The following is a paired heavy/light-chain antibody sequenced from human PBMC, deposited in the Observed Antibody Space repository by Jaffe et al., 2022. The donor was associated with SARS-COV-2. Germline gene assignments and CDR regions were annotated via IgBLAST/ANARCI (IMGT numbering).Light chain of an antibody. J-gene: IGKJ1*01. CDR2: KAS. Sequence: EILLTQTPLSLPVTLGQPASISCGSSQSLVHSDGNTYLSWFLQRPGQSPRLLIYKASSRFSGIPDRFNGSGAGTDFTLKIGKVEAEDVGIYYCMQATQSPRTFGPGTRVEIK. CDR1: QSLVHSDGNTY. V-gene: IGKV2-24*01. CDR3: MQATQSPRT.
Heavy chain of an antibody. CDR1: GFSLTTIGEG. D-gene: IGHD3-10*01. V-gene: IGHV2-5*02. CDR2: IYWDDDQ. J-gene: IGHJ4*02. Sequence: QITLKESGPTLVTPTQTLTLTCAFSGFSLTTIGEGVGWVRQSPGKALEWLALIYWDDDQRYSPSLKDRLTLTKDTSKNQVVLTMTGMDPGDTATYYCAHTSLLWFAESERSFDYWGQGILVTVSS. CDR3: AHTSLLWFAESERSFDY.